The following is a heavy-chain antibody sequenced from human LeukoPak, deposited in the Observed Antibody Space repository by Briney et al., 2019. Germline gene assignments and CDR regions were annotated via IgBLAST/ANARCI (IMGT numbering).Heavy chain of an antibody. CDR3: ARHYYGGNSAGYDAFDI. D-gene: IGHD4-23*01. V-gene: IGHV5-51*01. Sequence: GESLKISCKGSGYSFTSYWIGWVRQMPGKGLEWMGIIYPGDSDTRYSPSFQGQVTISADKSISTACLQWSSLKASDTAMYYCARHYYGGNSAGYDAFDIWGQGTMVTVSS. J-gene: IGHJ3*02. CDR1: GYSFTSYW. CDR2: IYPGDSDT.